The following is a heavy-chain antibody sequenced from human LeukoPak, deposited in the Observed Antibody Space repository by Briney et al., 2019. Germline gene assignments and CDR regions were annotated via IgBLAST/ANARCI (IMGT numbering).Heavy chain of an antibody. CDR2: IYHSGST. CDR1: GGSTSSGGYS. Sequence: SETLSLTCAVSGGSTSSGGYSWSWIRQPPGKGLEWIGYIYHSGSTYYNPSLKSRVTISVDRSKNQFSLKLSSVTAADTAVYYCARVTNYYDSSGYYSDYFDYWGQGTLVTVSS. D-gene: IGHD3-22*01. V-gene: IGHV4-30-2*01. CDR3: ARVTNYYDSSGYYSDYFDY. J-gene: IGHJ4*02.